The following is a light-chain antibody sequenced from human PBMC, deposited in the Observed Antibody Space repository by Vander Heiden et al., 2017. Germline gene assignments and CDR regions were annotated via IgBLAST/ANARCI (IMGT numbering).Light chain of an antibody. Sequence: SSELTQPPSVSVSPGQTARITCSGEMLSKKYTYWYQQKSGQALVVVIFEDSKRPAGNPERFSGSSSGTVATLTIRGAQTDDEADYHCYSFDSSERVFGGGTKLTVL. CDR2: EDS. J-gene: IGLJ3*02. V-gene: IGLV3-10*01. CDR1: MLSKKY. CDR3: YSFDSSERV.